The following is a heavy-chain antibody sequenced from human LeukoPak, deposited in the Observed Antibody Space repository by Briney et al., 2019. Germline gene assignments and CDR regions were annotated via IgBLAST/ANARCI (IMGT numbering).Heavy chain of an antibody. D-gene: IGHD3-16*01. V-gene: IGHV3-23*01. J-gene: IGHJ4*02. Sequence: GGSLRLSCAASGFTFSSYAMSWVRQAPGKGLEWVSAISGSGGSTYYADSVKGRFTISRDNSKNTLYLQMNSLGAEDTAVYYCAKVVRGSYTPGPFDYWGQGTLVTVSS. CDR3: AKVVRGSYTPGPFDY. CDR2: ISGSGGST. CDR1: GFTFSSYA.